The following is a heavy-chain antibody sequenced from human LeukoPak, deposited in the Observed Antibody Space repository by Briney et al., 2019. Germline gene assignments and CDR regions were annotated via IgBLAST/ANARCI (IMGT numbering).Heavy chain of an antibody. CDR1: GFTFSSYW. D-gene: IGHD1-20*01. V-gene: IGHV3-7*01. CDR2: IKQDGIEK. Sequence: GGSLRLSCAASGFTFSSYWMNWVRQAPGKGLEWVANIKQDGIEKYYVDSVKGRFTISRDNAKNSLYLQMNSLGAEDTAVYYCARDDERGYNWNQSYDFDYWGQGTLVAVSS. J-gene: IGHJ4*02. CDR3: ARDDERGYNWNQSYDFDY.